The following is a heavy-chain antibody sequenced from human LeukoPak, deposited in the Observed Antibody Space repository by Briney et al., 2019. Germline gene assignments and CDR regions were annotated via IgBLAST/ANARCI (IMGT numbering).Heavy chain of an antibody. CDR1: GGSISNYY. CDR2: IYYSGST. CDR3: AREKWVGATTVRAFDI. J-gene: IGHJ3*02. V-gene: IGHV4-59*01. D-gene: IGHD1-26*01. Sequence: SETLSLTCTVSGGSISNYYWSWIRQPPGKGLEWIGDIYYSGSTNYIPSLKSRVTISVDTSKNQFSLKLSSVTAADTAVYYCAREKWVGATTVRAFDIWDQGTMVTVSS.